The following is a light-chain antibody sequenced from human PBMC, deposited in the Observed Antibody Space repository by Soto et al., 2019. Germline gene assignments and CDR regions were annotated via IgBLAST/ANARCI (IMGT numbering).Light chain of an antibody. CDR1: KNISVG. V-gene: IGKV1-5*01. CDR3: QQYDSSSQT. CDR2: DAS. Sequence: DLQMTQSPSTLSASVGDGSTITCRASKNISVGLAWYQQRPGKAPKFLMYDASSLETGVPSRFSGSGSGTEFTLTIRSLQPDDSATDYCQQYDSSSQTFGQGTKLEIK. J-gene: IGKJ2*01.